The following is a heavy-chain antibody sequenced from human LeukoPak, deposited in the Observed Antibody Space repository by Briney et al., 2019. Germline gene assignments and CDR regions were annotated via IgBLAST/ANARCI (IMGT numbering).Heavy chain of an antibody. V-gene: IGHV3-23*01. D-gene: IGHD2-15*01. CDR2: ISGSGGST. J-gene: IGHJ5*02. Sequence: RGSLRLSCAISGFIATDTYMTCGRQAPGKGLEWVSAISGSGGSTYYADSVKGRFTISRDNSKNTLYLQMNSLRAEATAVYFCAEDPKTVVVVAVGWFDPWGQGTLVTVSS. CDR1: GFIATDTY. CDR3: AEDPKTVVVVAVGWFDP.